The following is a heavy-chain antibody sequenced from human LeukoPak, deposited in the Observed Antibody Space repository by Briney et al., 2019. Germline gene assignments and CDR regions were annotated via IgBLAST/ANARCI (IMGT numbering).Heavy chain of an antibody. V-gene: IGHV3-53*05. CDR2: IYSGGST. J-gene: IGHJ4*02. CDR1: GFTVSSNY. Sequence: PGGSLRLSCAASGFTVSSNYMSWVRQAPGKGLEWVSVIYSGGSTYYADSVKGRFTISRDNSKNTLYLQMNSLRAEDTALYYCAKDPTHTLYCGGDCPTYYFDYWGQGTLVTVSS. CDR3: AKDPTHTLYCGGDCPTYYFDY. D-gene: IGHD2-21*02.